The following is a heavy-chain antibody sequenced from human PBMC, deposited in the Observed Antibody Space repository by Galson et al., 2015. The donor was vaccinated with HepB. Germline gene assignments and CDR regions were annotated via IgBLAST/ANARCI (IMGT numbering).Heavy chain of an antibody. V-gene: IGHV3-23*01. CDR3: AKSKDSGWSYNAFDI. J-gene: IGHJ3*02. CDR1: GFSFSNYA. Sequence: SLRLSCAASGFSFSNYAMTWVRQPPGKGLQWVATISGRGVTTFDADSVKGQFTISRGNSKNTLYLEMNNLRADDTAVYFCAKSKDSGWSYNAFDIWGQGTMVTVSS. D-gene: IGHD6-19*01. CDR2: ISGRGVTT.